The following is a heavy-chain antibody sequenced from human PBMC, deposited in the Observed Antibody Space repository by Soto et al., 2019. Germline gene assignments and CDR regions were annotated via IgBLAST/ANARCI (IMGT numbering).Heavy chain of an antibody. CDR3: ARMEDYDFWSGPNDGMDV. V-gene: IGHV3-30-3*01. CDR1: GFTFSSYA. Sequence: QVQLVESGGGVVQPGRSLRLSCAASGFTFSSYAMHWVRQAPGKGLEWVAVISYDGSNKYYADSVKGRFTISRDNSKNTLYLQMNSVRAEDTAVYYCARMEDYDFWSGPNDGMDVWGQGTTVTGSS. CDR2: ISYDGSNK. J-gene: IGHJ6*02. D-gene: IGHD3-3*01.